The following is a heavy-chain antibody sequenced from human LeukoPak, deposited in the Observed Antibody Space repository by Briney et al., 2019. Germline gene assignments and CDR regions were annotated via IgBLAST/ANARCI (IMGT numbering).Heavy chain of an antibody. J-gene: IGHJ3*02. D-gene: IGHD3-9*01. CDR3: ARDFPGYFRAFDI. CDR1: GFTFSSYG. Sequence: GGSLRLSCAASGFTFSSYGMHWVRQAPGKGLEWVAFIRYDGSNKYYADSVKGRFTISRDNSKNTLYLQMNSLRAEDTAVYYCARDFPGYFRAFDIWGQGTMVTVSS. CDR2: IRYDGSNK. V-gene: IGHV3-30*02.